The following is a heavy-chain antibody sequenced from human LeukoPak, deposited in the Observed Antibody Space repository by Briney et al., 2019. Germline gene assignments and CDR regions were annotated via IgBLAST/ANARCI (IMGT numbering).Heavy chain of an antibody. CDR3: ARVPSAGQQLELDY. CDR2: ISAYNGNT. Sequence: GASVKVSCKASGGTFSNYAISWVRQAPGQGLEWMGWISAYNGNTNYAQKLQGRVTMTTDTSTSTAYMELRSLRSDDTAVYYCARVPSAGQQLELDYWGQGTLVTVSS. J-gene: IGHJ4*02. V-gene: IGHV1-18*01. D-gene: IGHD6-13*01. CDR1: GGTFSNYA.